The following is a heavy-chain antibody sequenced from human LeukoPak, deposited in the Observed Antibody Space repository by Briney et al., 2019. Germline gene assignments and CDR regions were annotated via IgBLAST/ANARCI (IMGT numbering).Heavy chain of an antibody. J-gene: IGHJ4*02. CDR1: GFTFSDHY. Sequence: GGSLRLSCAASGFTFSDHYMDWVRQAPGKGLEWVSSISSSSSYIYYADSVKGRFTISRDNAKNSLYLQMNSLRAEDTAVYYCARDGGYDQRLDYWGQGTLVTVSS. D-gene: IGHD5-12*01. CDR3: ARDGGYDQRLDY. V-gene: IGHV3-21*01. CDR2: ISSSSSYI.